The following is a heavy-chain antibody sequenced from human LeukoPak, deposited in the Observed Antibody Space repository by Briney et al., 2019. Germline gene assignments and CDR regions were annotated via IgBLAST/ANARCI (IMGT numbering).Heavy chain of an antibody. J-gene: IGHJ6*03. Sequence: LRVSCAGCGFSFRSYWMSWVGQAPGRGLEWVANIKQDGCEKHYLDAVKGRFTISRDNAKNSLYLQMDSLRVDDTAVYYCARDPYSANYGPYYYYYMDVWGKGTTVTISS. V-gene: IGHV3-7*01. CDR1: GFSFRSYW. CDR2: IKQDGCEK. D-gene: IGHD1-26*01. CDR3: ARDPYSANYGPYYYYYMDV.